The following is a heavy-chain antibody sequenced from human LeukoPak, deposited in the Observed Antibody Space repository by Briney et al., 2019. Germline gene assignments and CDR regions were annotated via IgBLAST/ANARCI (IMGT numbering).Heavy chain of an antibody. D-gene: IGHD6-19*01. CDR2: IYYSGST. V-gene: IGHV4-59*01. CDR3: ARDPSRYSSGWYYFDY. Sequence: PSETLSLTCTVSGGSISSYYWSWIRQPPGKGLEWIGYIYYSGSTNYNPSLKSRVTISVDTSKNQFSLKLSSVTAADTAVYYCARDPSRYSSGWYYFDYWGQGTLVTVSS. J-gene: IGHJ4*02. CDR1: GGSISSYY.